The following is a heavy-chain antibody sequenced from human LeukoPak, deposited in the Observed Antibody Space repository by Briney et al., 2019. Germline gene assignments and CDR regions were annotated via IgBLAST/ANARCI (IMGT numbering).Heavy chain of an antibody. J-gene: IGHJ4*02. CDR1: GFTFSSYA. D-gene: IGHD3-10*01. Sequence: GGSLRLSCAASGFTFSSYAMHWVRQAPGKGLEWVAVISYDGSNKYYADSVKGRFTISRDNSKNTLYLQMNSLGAEDTAVYYCARDPSPYDYGSGSLDYWGQGTLVTVSS. CDR3: ARDPSPYDYGSGSLDY. CDR2: ISYDGSNK. V-gene: IGHV3-30*04.